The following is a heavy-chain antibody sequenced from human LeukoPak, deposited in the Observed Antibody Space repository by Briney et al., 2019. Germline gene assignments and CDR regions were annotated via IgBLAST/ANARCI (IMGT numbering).Heavy chain of an antibody. J-gene: IGHJ5*02. Sequence: GGSLRLSCAASGFTFSSYSMNWVRQAPGKGLEWVSSISSSSSYIYYADSVKGRFTISRDNAKNLLYLQMNSLRAEDTAVYYCARDLAPTGVAAAGTNWFDPWGQGTLVTVSS. V-gene: IGHV3-21*01. CDR2: ISSSSSYI. D-gene: IGHD6-13*01. CDR3: ARDLAPTGVAAAGTNWFDP. CDR1: GFTFSSYS.